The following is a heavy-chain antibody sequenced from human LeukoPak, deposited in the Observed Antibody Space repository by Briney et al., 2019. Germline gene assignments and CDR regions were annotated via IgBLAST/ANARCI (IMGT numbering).Heavy chain of an antibody. CDR1: GGTFSSYA. Sequence: AASVKVSFKASGGTFSSYAISWVRQAPGQGLEWMGGIIPIFGTANYAQKFQGRVTITADKSTSTAYMELSSLRSEDAAVYHCARGPQWLPQGQYFQHWGQGTLVTVSS. J-gene: IGHJ1*01. D-gene: IGHD6-19*01. CDR3: ARGPQWLPQGQYFQH. V-gene: IGHV1-69*06. CDR2: IIPIFGTA.